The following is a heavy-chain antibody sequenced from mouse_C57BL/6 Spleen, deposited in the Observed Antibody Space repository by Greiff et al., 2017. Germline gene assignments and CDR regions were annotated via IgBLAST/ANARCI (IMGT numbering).Heavy chain of an antibody. D-gene: IGHD1-1*01. Sequence: QVQLQQPGAELVKPGASVKMSCKASGYTFTSYWITWVKQRPGQGLEWIGDIYPGSGSTNYNEKFKSKATLTVDTSSSTAYMQLSSLTSEDSAVYYCARSTTVVAKNAMDYWGQGTSVTVSS. CDR2: IYPGSGST. CDR3: ARSTTVVAKNAMDY. CDR1: GYTFTSYW. V-gene: IGHV1-55*01. J-gene: IGHJ4*01.